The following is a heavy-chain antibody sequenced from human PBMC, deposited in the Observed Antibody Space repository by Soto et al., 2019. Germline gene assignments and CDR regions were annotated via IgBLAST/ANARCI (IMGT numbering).Heavy chain of an antibody. J-gene: IGHJ6*02. Sequence: ASVKVSCKASGYTFTGYYMHWVRQAPGQGLEWMGWINPNSGGTNYAQKFQGWVTMTRDTSISTAYMELSGLRSDDTAVYYCARETTSTNYYYGMDVWGQGTTVNVSS. V-gene: IGHV1-2*04. CDR2: INPNSGGT. D-gene: IGHD4-4*01. CDR1: GYTFTGYY. CDR3: ARETTSTNYYYGMDV.